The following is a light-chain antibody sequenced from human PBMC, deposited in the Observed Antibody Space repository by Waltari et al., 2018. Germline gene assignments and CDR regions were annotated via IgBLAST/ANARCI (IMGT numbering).Light chain of an antibody. Sequence: QSVLTQPPSASGTPGQRVTISCSGSGSNIGANTVNWYQQLPGTAPKLLMYRNDERPSGVPDRFSGSKSGTSASPAISGLQSEDEADYYCTTWDASLNGVLFGAGTKLTVL. CDR3: TTWDASLNGVL. V-gene: IGLV1-44*01. CDR1: GSNIGANT. CDR2: RND. J-gene: IGLJ2*01.